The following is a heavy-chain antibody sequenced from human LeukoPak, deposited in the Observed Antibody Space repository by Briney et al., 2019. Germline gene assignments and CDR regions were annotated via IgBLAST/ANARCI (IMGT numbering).Heavy chain of an antibody. J-gene: IGHJ4*02. Sequence: PSETLSLTCTVSGGSIVSSDYYWGWIRQPPGKGLEWIGRIYTSGSTNYNPSLKSRVTMSVDTSKNQFSLKLSSVTAADTAVYYCARDGMYCSSTSCSNYFDYWGQGTLVTVSS. CDR1: GGSIVSSDYY. CDR3: ARDGMYCSSTSCSNYFDY. D-gene: IGHD2-2*01. CDR2: IYTSGST. V-gene: IGHV4-39*07.